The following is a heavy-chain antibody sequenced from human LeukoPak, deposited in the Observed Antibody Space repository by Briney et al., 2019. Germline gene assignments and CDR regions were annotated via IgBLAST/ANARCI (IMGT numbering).Heavy chain of an antibody. CDR2: INQDGSQR. V-gene: IGHV3-7*01. D-gene: IGHD1-26*01. Sequence: GGSLRLSCAASGFMLSSFWMSWVRQAPGKGLEWVANINQDGSQRYYVDSVKGQFTISRDNAKNSLYLQMNSLRVEDTAVYYCAREEIVGATHLFDYWGQGSLVTVSS. CDR3: AREEIVGATHLFDY. CDR1: GFMLSSFW. J-gene: IGHJ4*02.